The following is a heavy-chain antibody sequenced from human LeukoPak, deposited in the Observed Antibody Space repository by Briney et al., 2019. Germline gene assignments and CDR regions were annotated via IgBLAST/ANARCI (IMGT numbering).Heavy chain of an antibody. Sequence: GGSLRLSCVASEFSLRHFSMSSVRQAPGKGLEWVSSISSSSSDIYYADSVKGGFTISRDNIKNSLYLQMNILRAEDTAVYYCARVPGGMEWSDFDYWGQGTLVTVSS. CDR1: EFSLRHFS. CDR2: ISSSSSDI. V-gene: IGHV3-21*03. D-gene: IGHD3-3*01. CDR3: ARVPGGMEWSDFDY. J-gene: IGHJ4*02.